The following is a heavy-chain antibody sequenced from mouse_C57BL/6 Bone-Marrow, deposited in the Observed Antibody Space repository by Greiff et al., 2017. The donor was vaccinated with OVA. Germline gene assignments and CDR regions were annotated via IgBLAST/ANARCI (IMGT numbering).Heavy chain of an antibody. D-gene: IGHD2-5*01. CDR2: IWSGGST. V-gene: IGHV2-2*01. CDR3: ARNQDSNYRFAY. J-gene: IGHJ3*01. Sequence: QVQLKESGPGLVQPSQSLSITCTVSGFSLTSYGVHWVRQSPGKGLEWLGVIWSGGSTDYNAAFISRLSISKDNSKSQVFFKMNSLQADYTAIYYCARNQDSNYRFAYWGQGTLVTVSA. CDR1: GFSLTSYG.